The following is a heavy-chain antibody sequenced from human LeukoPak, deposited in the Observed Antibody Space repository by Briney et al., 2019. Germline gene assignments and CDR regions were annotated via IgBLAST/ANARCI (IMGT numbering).Heavy chain of an antibody. V-gene: IGHV3-64D*06. D-gene: IGHD3-10*01. CDR1: GFTFSSDA. J-gene: IGHJ3*02. Sequence: GRSLRLSRSASGFTFSSDAMHWVRQPPGKGLEYVSAISSNVGSTYYADSVKGRFTIYRNNSKNTLYLQMSSLRAEDTAVYYCVKDGRMQLWLGEFVHDAFDIWGQGTMVTVSS. CDR2: ISSNVGST. CDR3: VKDGRMQLWLGEFVHDAFDI.